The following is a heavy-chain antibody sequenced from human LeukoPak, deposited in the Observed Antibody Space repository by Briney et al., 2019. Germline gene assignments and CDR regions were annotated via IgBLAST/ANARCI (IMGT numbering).Heavy chain of an antibody. V-gene: IGHV3-66*01. CDR2: IYSGGST. J-gene: IGHJ6*02. D-gene: IGHD6-19*01. CDR3: ARDMATVSSGWSPGYFGLDV. Sequence: PGVSLRLSCAASGFAVSNNYMSWVRQAPGKGLEWVSFIYSGGSTYYADSVKGRFTISRDNSRNTLYLQMNSLRAEDTAVYYCARDMATVSSGWSPGYFGLDVWGQGTTVTVS. CDR1: GFAVSNNY.